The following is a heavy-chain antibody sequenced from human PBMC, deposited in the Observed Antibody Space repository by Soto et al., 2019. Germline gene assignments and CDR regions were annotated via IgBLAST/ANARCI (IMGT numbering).Heavy chain of an antibody. D-gene: IGHD3-9*01. CDR3: ETGVTEYANDWSDKPLDS. J-gene: IGHJ5*01. Sequence: GSLRLSCRTSTVYLAIYVIYWVRQPPGRGPEWLADMSFDGNEKDYADSVKGRLTMSKGQSESETTFFFQMDTLKNDDTAVYHCETGVTEYANDWSDKPLDSGGRGT. CDR2: MSFDGNEK. V-gene: IGHV3-30*04. CDR1: TVYLAIYV.